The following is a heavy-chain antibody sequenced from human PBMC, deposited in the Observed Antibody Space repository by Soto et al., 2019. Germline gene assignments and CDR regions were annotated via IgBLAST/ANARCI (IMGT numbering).Heavy chain of an antibody. CDR3: ARRNYFYALDV. CDR2: INYSGST. V-gene: IGHV4-34*01. Sequence: PXETLSLTCAVSGGSFSGYYWGWVRQPPGKGLEWVGEINYSGSTNYNPSLKRRVTISVDTSKNQVSLKVTSVTAADTAMYYCARRNYFYALDVWGQGATVTVSS. J-gene: IGHJ6*02. CDR1: GGSFSGYY.